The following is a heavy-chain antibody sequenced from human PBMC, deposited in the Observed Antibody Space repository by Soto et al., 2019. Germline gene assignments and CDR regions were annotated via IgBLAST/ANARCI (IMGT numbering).Heavy chain of an antibody. D-gene: IGHD3-10*01. J-gene: IGHJ3*02. V-gene: IGHV3-49*03. CDR3: TRPPPENRGLDPFDI. CDR1: GFTFGDYA. CDR2: ITSKAYGGTP. Sequence: GGSLRLSCTGSGFTFGDYAMTWFRQAPGKGLEWVGLITSKAYGGTPQYAASVKGRFTISRDDSKSIAYLQMNNLKTGDTAVYYCTRPPPENRGLDPFDIWGQETMVTVAS.